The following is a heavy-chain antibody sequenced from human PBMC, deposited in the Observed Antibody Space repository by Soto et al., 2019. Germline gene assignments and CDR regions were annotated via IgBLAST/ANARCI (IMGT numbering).Heavy chain of an antibody. J-gene: IGHJ3*02. CDR3: ARRLVVVPTEVDAFDI. Sequence: SETLSLTCTVSGGSISSYYWSWIRQPPGKGLEWIGYIYYSGSTNYNPSLKSRVTISVDTSKNQFSLKLSSVTAADTAVYYCARRLVVVPTEVDAFDIWGQGTMVTVSS. V-gene: IGHV4-59*08. D-gene: IGHD2-2*01. CDR2: IYYSGST. CDR1: GGSISSYY.